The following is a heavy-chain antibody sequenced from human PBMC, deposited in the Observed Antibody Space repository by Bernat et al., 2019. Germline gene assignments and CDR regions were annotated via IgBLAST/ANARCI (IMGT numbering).Heavy chain of an antibody. J-gene: IGHJ4*02. CDR2: ISSSSSYI. Sequence: EVQLVESGGGLVKPGGSLRLSCAASGFTFSSYSMNWVRQAPGKGLEWVSSISSSSSYIYYVDSVKGRFTISRDNAKNSLYLQMNSLRAEDTAVYYCARLGDSTMTTVTIWDYWGQGTLVTVSS. V-gene: IGHV3-21*01. CDR3: ARLGDSTMTTVTIWDY. D-gene: IGHD4-17*01. CDR1: GFTFSSYS.